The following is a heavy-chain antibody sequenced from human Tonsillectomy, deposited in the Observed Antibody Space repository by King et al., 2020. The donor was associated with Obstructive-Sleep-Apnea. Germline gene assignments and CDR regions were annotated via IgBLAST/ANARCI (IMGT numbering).Heavy chain of an antibody. CDR1: GFTFGSYW. CDR2: IRQDESQK. D-gene: IGHD3-22*01. Sequence: QLVQSGGGLVQPGGSLGLSCAASGFTFGSYWMTWVRQAPGRGLEWVANIRQDESQKYYVDSVKGRFTISRDNAKNSLYLQMNSLRADDTAVYYCARDRSYETTGYYYDVFDMWGQGTMVTVSS. J-gene: IGHJ3*02. V-gene: IGHV3-7*03. CDR3: ARDRSYETTGYYYDVFDM.